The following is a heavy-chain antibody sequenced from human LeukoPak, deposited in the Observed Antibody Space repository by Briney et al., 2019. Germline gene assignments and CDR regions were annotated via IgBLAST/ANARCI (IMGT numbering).Heavy chain of an antibody. CDR2: ISSNGGST. V-gene: IGHV3-64D*06. J-gene: IGHJ4*02. Sequence: AETLSLSCSASGCTFSSYAMHWIRQPPGKGLEYVSAISSNGGSTYYADSVKGRFTISRDNSKNTLYLQMSSLSAEDTAVYYCVKGSRDYWGQGTLVTVSS. CDR3: VKGSRDY. CDR1: GCTFSSYA.